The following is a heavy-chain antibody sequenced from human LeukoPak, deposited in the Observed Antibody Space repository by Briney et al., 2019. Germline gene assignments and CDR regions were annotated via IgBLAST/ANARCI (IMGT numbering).Heavy chain of an antibody. V-gene: IGHV3-30*02. D-gene: IGHD1-26*01. Sequence: GGSLRLSCAASGFTFTTYGMHWVRQSPGKGLEWVAFIRFDGSNKYYAYSVKGRFTVSRDNSKDTLYLQMNSLRAEDTAVYYCARYRFVVGATDSFDMWGQGTTVTVSS. J-gene: IGHJ3*02. CDR2: IRFDGSNK. CDR1: GFTFTTYG. CDR3: ARYRFVVGATDSFDM.